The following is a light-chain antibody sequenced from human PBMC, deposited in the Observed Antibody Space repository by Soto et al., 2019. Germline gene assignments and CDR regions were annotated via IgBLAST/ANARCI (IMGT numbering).Light chain of an antibody. CDR3: QQYNDRPPIT. CDR2: GAS. J-gene: IGKJ5*01. Sequence: DIVLPQAPGTLFLYDGDRATLSWRASQSVSSSYLAWYQQKPRQAPTLLIYGASSRATGIPDRFIGSGCGATYSPTTSRLEPADYAAYYCQQYNDRPPITCGQGTRVEI. V-gene: IGKV3-20*01. CDR1: QSVSSSY.